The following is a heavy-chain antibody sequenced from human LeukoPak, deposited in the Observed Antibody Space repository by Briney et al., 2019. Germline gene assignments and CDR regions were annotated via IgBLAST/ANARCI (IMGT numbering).Heavy chain of an antibody. V-gene: IGHV4-59*01. Sequence: PSETLSLTCTVSGGSISSYYWSWIRQPPGKGLEWIGYIYYSGSTNYNPSLKSRVTISVDTSKNRFSLKLSSVTAADTAVYYCARGYRASPKLFDYWGQGTLVTVSS. CDR1: GGSISSYY. CDR3: ARGYRASPKLFDY. D-gene: IGHD5-18*01. J-gene: IGHJ4*02. CDR2: IYYSGST.